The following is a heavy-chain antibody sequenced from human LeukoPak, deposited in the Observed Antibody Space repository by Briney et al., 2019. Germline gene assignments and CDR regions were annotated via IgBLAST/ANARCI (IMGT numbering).Heavy chain of an antibody. CDR3: ARDEREGAFDI. CDR2: ISYSGNT. D-gene: IGHD5-24*01. CDR1: GGSISSGDFY. V-gene: IGHV4-31*01. Sequence: TSQTLSLTCTVSGGSISSGDFYWSWIRQHPGKGLEWIGYISYSGNTYYNPSLRSLVTMSVDTSKNQFSLKLSSVTAADTAVYYCARDEREGAFDIWGQGTLVTFSS. J-gene: IGHJ3*02.